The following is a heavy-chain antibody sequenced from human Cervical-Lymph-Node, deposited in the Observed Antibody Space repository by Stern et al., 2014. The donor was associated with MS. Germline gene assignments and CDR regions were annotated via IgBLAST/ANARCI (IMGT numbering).Heavy chain of an antibody. CDR2: ISKSSGAI. CDR1: GFTFSDHY. V-gene: IGHV3-11*01. CDR3: ARGLASTSSPVFDY. Sequence: VQLEESGGGWVKPGGSLRLSCAASGFTFSDHYMSWIRQAPGKGLEWVSYISKSSGAIYYADSVKGRFTISRDNVKNSLYLQMNSLRDEDTAVYYCARGLASTSSPVFDYWGQGTLVTVSS. D-gene: IGHD6-6*01. J-gene: IGHJ4*02.